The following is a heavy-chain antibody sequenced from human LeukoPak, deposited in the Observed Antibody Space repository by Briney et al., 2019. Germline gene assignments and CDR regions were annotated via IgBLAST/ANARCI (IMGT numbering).Heavy chain of an antibody. J-gene: IGHJ5*02. D-gene: IGHD4-11*01. CDR3: ARGLMTTPEANWFDP. CDR1: GFTFSSYS. V-gene: IGHV3-21*04. CDR2: TSSSSSYI. Sequence: PGGSLRLSCAASGFTFSSYSMNWVRQAPGKGLEWVSSTSSSSSYIYYADSVKGRFTISRDNAKNSLYLQMNSLRAEDTALYHCARGLMTTPEANWFDPWGQGTLVTVSS.